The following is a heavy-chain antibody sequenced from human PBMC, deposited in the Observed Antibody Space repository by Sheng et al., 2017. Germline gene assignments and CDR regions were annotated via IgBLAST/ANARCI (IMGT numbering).Heavy chain of an antibody. CDR2: ISSSGSTI. CDR3: ARDCSGGSCYSSYYYYGMDV. J-gene: IGHJ6*02. Sequence: EVQLVESGGGLVQPGGSLRLSCAASGFTFSSYEMNWVRQAPGKGLEWVSYISSSGSTIYYADSVKGRFTISRDNAKNSLYLQMNSLRAKDTAVYYCARDCSGGSCYSSYYYYGMDVWGQGTTVTVSS. V-gene: IGHV3-48*03. D-gene: IGHD2-15*01. CDR1: GFTFSSYE.